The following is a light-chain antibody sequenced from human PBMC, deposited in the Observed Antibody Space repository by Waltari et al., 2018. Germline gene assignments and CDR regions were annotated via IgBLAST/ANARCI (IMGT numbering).Light chain of an antibody. J-gene: IGLJ2*01. CDR1: SRDIGTYKF. V-gene: IGLV2-8*01. Sequence: QSALTQPPSASGSPGQSVTISCSGSSRDIGTYKFVSWYQQHPGKSPKLIIYEVNQRPSGVPDRFSGSKSGNTASLTVSGLLPEDEADYYCSSYAGTKKLLFGGVTKLTVL. CDR3: SSYAGTKKLL. CDR2: EVN.